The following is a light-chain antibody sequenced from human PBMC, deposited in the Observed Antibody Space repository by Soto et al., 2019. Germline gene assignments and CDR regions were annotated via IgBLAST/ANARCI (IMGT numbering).Light chain of an antibody. CDR3: QQRHMWPIT. V-gene: IGKV2-28*01. CDR1: HSLLHSNGNNY. J-gene: IGKJ5*01. CDR2: LGS. Sequence: DIVMTQSPLSLPVTPGEPASTSCRSIHSLLHSNGNNYLDWYLQKPGQSPQLLIYLGSNRASGVPDRFSGSGSGTDFTLTISSLEPEDSAVHYCQQRHMWPITFGQGTRLEIK.